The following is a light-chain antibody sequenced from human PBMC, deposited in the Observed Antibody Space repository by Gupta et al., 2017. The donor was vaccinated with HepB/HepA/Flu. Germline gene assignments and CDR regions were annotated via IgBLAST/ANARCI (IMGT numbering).Light chain of an antibody. Sequence: QSALTQPPSVSGSPGQSVTISCTGSINDVGALNYVSWYQQRPGRAPKLLIYEVNKRPSGVPVRFSGSKSGNTASLTVSGLQAEDEAVYYCCSHAGNGTLLFGGGTKLTVI. CDR1: INDVGALNY. CDR2: EVN. V-gene: IGLV2-14*01. J-gene: IGLJ3*02. CDR3: CSHAGNGTLL.